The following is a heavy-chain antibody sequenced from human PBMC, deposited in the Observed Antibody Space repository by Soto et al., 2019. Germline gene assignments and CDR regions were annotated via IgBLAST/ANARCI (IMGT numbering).Heavy chain of an antibody. CDR3: AKDRTPDGVWDLDY. Sequence: EVQLFESGGGLAQPGGSLRVSCAASGFTFGSYTMSWVRQTPGKALEWVSAIYGSGAGETFYAESVKGRFIISRDDSRNTLDLQMNNLRAEDSALYYCAKDRTPDGVWDLDYWGQGTPVTVSS. CDR1: GFTFGSYT. V-gene: IGHV3-23*01. D-gene: IGHD4-17*01. CDR2: IYGSGAGET. J-gene: IGHJ4*02.